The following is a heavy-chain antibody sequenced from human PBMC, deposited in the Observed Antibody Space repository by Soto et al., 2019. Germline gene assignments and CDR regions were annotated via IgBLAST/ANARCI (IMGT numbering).Heavy chain of an antibody. D-gene: IGHD3-10*01. CDR1: AGSFNSGASY. V-gene: IGHV4-31*03. CDR3: ARSYGSGSYYHYYYYGMDV. CDR2: IYYSGST. J-gene: IGHJ6*02. Sequence: SETLSLTCTVSAGSFNSGASYWSWIRQHPGNGLEWIGYIYYSGSTYYNPSLKGRVTISVDTSKNQFSLKLSSVTAADTAVYYCARSYGSGSYYHYYYYGMDVCGQGTTVT.